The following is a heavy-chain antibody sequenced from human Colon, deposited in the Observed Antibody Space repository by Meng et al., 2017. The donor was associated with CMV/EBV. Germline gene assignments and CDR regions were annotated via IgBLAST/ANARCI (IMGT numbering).Heavy chain of an antibody. V-gene: IGHV3-23*01. Sequence: GGSLRLSCAAFGFTFSSYAMTWVRQAPGKGLEWVSGISGSGSSTYYADSVKGRFTISRDNSKNTLYLEMNSLRAEDTAVYYCAKVRLVRGWGLDYWGQGTLVTVSS. J-gene: IGHJ4*02. CDR2: ISGSGSST. D-gene: IGHD1-26*01. CDR1: GFTFSSYA. CDR3: AKVRLVRGWGLDY.